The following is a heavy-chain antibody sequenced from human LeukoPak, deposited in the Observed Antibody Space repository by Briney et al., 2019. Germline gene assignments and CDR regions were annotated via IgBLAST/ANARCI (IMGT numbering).Heavy chain of an antibody. Sequence: PGGSLRLSCAASGFTFDDYTMHWVRQAPGKGLEWVSAISGSGDNTYYTDSVKGRFTISRDNFKNTLYLQMNSLRGEDTAVYYCAKRGLPDYWGQGTLVTVSS. CDR2: ISGSGDNT. J-gene: IGHJ4*02. CDR3: AKRGLPDY. CDR1: GFTFDDYT. V-gene: IGHV3-23*01.